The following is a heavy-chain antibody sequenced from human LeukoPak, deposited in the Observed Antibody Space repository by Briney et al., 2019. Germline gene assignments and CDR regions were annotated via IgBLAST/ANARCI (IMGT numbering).Heavy chain of an antibody. Sequence: PGGSLRLSCVASGFTLSSNYMSWVRQAPGKGLEWVSVIYSDGTTYHADSVRGRFTISRDNSKNTLCLQMKSLRAEDTAVYYGARASGYYYPMDVWGQGTTVTVSS. CDR3: ARASGYYYPMDV. CDR2: IYSDGTT. J-gene: IGHJ6*02. D-gene: IGHD3-10*01. CDR1: GFTLSSNY. V-gene: IGHV3-53*01.